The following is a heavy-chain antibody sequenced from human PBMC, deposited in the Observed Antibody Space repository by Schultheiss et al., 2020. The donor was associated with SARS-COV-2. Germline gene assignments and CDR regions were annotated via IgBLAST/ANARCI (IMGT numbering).Heavy chain of an antibody. CDR2: INPNSGGT. D-gene: IGHD6-13*01. CDR1: GYTFTSYD. CDR3: ARGGYSSSWYAFDI. V-gene: IGHV1-2*02. J-gene: IGHJ3*02. Sequence: ASVKVSCKASGYTFTSYDINWVRQATGQGLEWMGWINPNSGGTNYAQKFQGRVTMTRDTSISTAYMELSRLRSDDTAVYYCARGGYSSSWYAFDIWGQGTMVTVSS.